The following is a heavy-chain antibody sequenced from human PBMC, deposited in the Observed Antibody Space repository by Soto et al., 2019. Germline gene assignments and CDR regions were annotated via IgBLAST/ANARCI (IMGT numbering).Heavy chain of an antibody. D-gene: IGHD4-4*01. Sequence: QLQLQESGPGLVKPSETLSLTCTVSGGSISSSSYYWGWIRQPPGKGLEWIGSIYYSGSTYYNPSLKSRVTISVDTSKNHSSLKLSSMTAADTAVYYCARQWNSNYGYYYYMDVWGKGTTVTVSS. CDR2: IYYSGST. CDR1: GGSISSSSYY. V-gene: IGHV4-39*01. J-gene: IGHJ6*03. CDR3: ARQWNSNYGYYYYMDV.